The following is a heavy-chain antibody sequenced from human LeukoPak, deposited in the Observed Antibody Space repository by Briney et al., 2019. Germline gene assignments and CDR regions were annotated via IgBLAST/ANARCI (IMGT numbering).Heavy chain of an antibody. CDR3: AKDRDYSNFCCFDY. CDR1: GFTFDDYA. Sequence: PGGSLRLSCAASGFTFDDYAMHWVRQAPGKGLEWVSGISWNSGNIGYADSVKGRFTISRDNAKNSLYLQMNSLRAEDTALYYCAKDRDYSNFCCFDYWGQGTLVTVSS. D-gene: IGHD4-11*01. CDR2: ISWNSGNI. J-gene: IGHJ4*02. V-gene: IGHV3-9*01.